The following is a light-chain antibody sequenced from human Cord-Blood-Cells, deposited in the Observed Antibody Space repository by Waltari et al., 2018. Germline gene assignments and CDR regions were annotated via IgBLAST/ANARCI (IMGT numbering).Light chain of an antibody. CDR2: DVS. CDR1: SIAVGGYNS. Sequence: QSALTQPRSVSGSPGQSVTISCPGTSIAVGGYNSVSWYQQHPGKAPKLMIYDVSKRPSGVPDRFSGSKSGNTASLTISGLQAEDEADYYCCSYAGSYTWVFGGGTKLTVL. V-gene: IGLV2-11*01. J-gene: IGLJ3*02. CDR3: CSYAGSYTWV.